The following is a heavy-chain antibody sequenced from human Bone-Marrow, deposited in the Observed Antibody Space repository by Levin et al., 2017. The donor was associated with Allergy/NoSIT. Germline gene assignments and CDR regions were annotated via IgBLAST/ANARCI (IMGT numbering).Heavy chain of an antibody. J-gene: IGHJ4*02. CDR3: AKDGGGQLWFLDH. Sequence: AGGSLRLSCTASGFNFNSFAMHWVRQAPGKGLEWVAVVSYDGSGQYYTDSVKGRFIVSRDDSKNTLNLEMNALRTEDTAVYYCAKDGGGQLWFLDHWGQGSQVTVSS. CDR2: VSYDGSGQ. D-gene: IGHD5-18*01. CDR1: GFNFNSFA. V-gene: IGHV3-30*04.